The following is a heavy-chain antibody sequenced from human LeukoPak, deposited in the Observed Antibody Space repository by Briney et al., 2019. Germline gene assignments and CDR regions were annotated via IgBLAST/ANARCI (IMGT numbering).Heavy chain of an antibody. Sequence: GGSLRLSCAASGFTFSSYWMHWVRQDPGKGLVWVSRINSDGSSASYADSVKGRFTISRDNAKNTLYLQMDSLRAEDTAVYYCAREGSGWYSGFDYWGQGTLVTVSS. CDR3: AREGSGWYSGFDY. J-gene: IGHJ4*02. CDR2: INSDGSSA. CDR1: GFTFSSYW. V-gene: IGHV3-74*01. D-gene: IGHD6-19*01.